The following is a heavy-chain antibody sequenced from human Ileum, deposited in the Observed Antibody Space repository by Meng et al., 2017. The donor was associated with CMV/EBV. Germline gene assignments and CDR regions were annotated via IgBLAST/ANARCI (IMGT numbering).Heavy chain of an antibody. J-gene: IGHJ4*02. CDR2: ITSSGGTT. V-gene: IGHV3-23*01. Sequence: GESLKISCAVSGFTFSNYAMSWVRQAPGKGLEWVSGITSSGGTTYYADSVKGRFTISRDSSKNSLYLQMNSLRAEDTAVYYCAKGPHYSSFFPTVPFFDYWGRGALVTVSS. D-gene: IGHD4-11*01. CDR1: GFTFSNYA. CDR3: AKGPHYSSFFPTVPFFDY.